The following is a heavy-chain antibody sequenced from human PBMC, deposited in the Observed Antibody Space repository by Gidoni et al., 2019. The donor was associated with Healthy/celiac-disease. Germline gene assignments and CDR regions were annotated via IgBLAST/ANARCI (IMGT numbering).Heavy chain of an antibody. CDR2: ISYDGSNK. CDR3: AKDFYDSSGYYRWYFDL. Sequence: VQLVESGGGVVQPGWSLRLPCAASGFMVSSDGMHWVRQAPGKGLEWVAVISYDGSNKYYADSVKGRFTISRDNSKNTLYLQMNSLRAEDTAVYYCAKDFYDSSGYYRWYFDLWGRGTLVTVSS. D-gene: IGHD3-22*01. V-gene: IGHV3-30*18. J-gene: IGHJ2*01. CDR1: GFMVSSDG.